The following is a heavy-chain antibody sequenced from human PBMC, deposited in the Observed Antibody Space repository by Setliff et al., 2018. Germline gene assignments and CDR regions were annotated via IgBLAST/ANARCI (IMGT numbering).Heavy chain of an antibody. D-gene: IGHD6-13*01. Sequence: ASVKVSCKASGYAFINYYMYWVRQAPGQGPEWMGTINTGGGSASIVDRFLGRVTMTGDTSTSTIYLELTSLRSDDTAVYYCVRGGLAAAGKKGVFEHWGQGTLVTVSS. CDR2: INTGGGSA. CDR3: VRGGLAAAGKKGVFEH. J-gene: IGHJ4*02. CDR1: GYAFINYY. V-gene: IGHV1-46*01.